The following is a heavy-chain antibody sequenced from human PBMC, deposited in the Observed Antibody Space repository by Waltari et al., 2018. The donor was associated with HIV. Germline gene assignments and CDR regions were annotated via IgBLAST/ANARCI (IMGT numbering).Heavy chain of an antibody. J-gene: IGHJ4*02. V-gene: IGHV7-4-1*02. CDR2: INTNTGNP. Sequence: QVRLVQSGSELKKPGASVKVSCKASGYTFTTYALNWVRQAPGQGLEWMGWINTNTGNPTYAQDFTGRFVFSLDTSASTAYLQINSLRAEDTAIYYCARISLRPVAGTTRGAHWGQGTLVTVSS. CDR1: GYTFTTYA. D-gene: IGHD6-19*01. CDR3: ARISLRPVAGTTRGAH.